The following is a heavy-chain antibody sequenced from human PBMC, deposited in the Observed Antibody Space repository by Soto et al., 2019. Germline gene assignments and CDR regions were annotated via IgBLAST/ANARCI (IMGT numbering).Heavy chain of an antibody. CDR3: AREGGSETLQPSYNWFDT. J-gene: IGHJ5*02. Sequence: ASVKVSCKASGYSFTDYHIQWVREAPGXGLEFMGWINANNGGAGSAQQFQGRVTVTRDTSITTVYMELSDLRSDDTSVYYCAREGGSETLQPSYNWFDTWGQGTLVTVSS. V-gene: IGHV1-2*02. D-gene: IGHD6-25*01. CDR1: GYSFTDYH. CDR2: INANNGGA.